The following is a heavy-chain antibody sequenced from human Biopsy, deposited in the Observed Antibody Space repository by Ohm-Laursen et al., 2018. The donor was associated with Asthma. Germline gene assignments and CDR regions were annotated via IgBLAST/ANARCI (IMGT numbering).Heavy chain of an antibody. D-gene: IGHD3-22*01. J-gene: IGHJ4*02. V-gene: IGHV3-53*01. CDR2: IHSGGTS. CDR3: ARGDSSNWSHYYFDY. Sequence: SLRLSCTASEFAVSRDYMFWVRQAPGKGLEWVSVIHSGGTSHTADSVRGRFTISRDYSKNTLYLQMHSLRAEDTAVYYCARGDSSNWSHYYFDYWGQGTLVTVSS. CDR1: EFAVSRDY.